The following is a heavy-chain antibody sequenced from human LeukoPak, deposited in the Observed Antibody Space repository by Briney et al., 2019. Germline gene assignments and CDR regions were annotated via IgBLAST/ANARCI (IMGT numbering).Heavy chain of an antibody. CDR3: ARDSYCMDV. Sequence: PGGSLRLSCAASGFTFSSYDMHWVRQATGKGLEWVSAIGPAGDTYYPGSVKGRFTISRENAKNSLYLQMNSLRAGDTAVYYCARDSYCMDVWGQGTTVTVCS. J-gene: IGHJ6*02. V-gene: IGHV3-13*04. CDR1: GFTFSSYD. CDR2: IGPAGDT.